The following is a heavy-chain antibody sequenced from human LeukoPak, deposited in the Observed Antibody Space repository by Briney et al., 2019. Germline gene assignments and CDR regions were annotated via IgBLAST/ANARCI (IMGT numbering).Heavy chain of an antibody. J-gene: IGHJ6*03. CDR1: GGSIDSQY. V-gene: IGHV4-59*11. Sequence: PSETLSLTCTVSGGSIDSQYWSWVRQPPGKGLEWIGYVYYIGSTNYNPSLRSRVTISVDTSKNQFTLKLSSVTAADTAVYYCARRARGVIDDYYYYYMDVWGKGTTVTVSS. CDR2: VYYIGST. D-gene: IGHD3-10*01. CDR3: ARRARGVIDDYYYYYMDV.